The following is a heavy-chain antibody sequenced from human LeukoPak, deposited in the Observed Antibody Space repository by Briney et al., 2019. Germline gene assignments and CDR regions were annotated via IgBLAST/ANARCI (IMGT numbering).Heavy chain of an antibody. CDR1: GDSISSGDYY. J-gene: IGHJ3*02. D-gene: IGHD3-22*01. CDR2: IYTSGST. V-gene: IGHV4-61*02. CDR3: ARGPYKYDGSGAFDI. Sequence: SETLSLTCTVSGDSISSGDYYWSWIRQPGGKGLEWIGRIYTSGSTNYNPSLKSRVTISVDTSKNQFSLKLTSVTAADTAVYYCARGPYKYDGSGAFDIWGQGTKVTVSS.